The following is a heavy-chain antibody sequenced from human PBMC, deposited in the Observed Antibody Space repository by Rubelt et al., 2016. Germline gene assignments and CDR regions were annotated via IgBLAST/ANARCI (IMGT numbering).Heavy chain of an antibody. CDR2: ISSSGSTI. CDR1: TFSSYE. Sequence: TFSSYEMNWVRQAPGKGLEWVSYISSSGSTIYYADSVKGRFTISRDNAKNSLYLQMNSLRAEDTAVYYCARVGSSWYRPFDYWGQGTLVTVSS. V-gene: IGHV3-48*03. J-gene: IGHJ4*02. D-gene: IGHD6-13*01. CDR3: ARVGSSWYRPFDY.